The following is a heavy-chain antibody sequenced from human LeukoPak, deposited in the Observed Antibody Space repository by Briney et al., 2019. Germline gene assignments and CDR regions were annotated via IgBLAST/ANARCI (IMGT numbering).Heavy chain of an antibody. Sequence: PGGSLRLSCAASGFTFSDYYMSWIRQAPGKGLEWVSYISSSGSTIYYADSVKGRFTISRDNAKNSLYLQMNSLRAEDTAVYYCARELAWGDNYFDYWGQGTLVTVSS. V-gene: IGHV3-11*04. CDR2: ISSSGSTI. CDR3: ARELAWGDNYFDY. D-gene: IGHD3-16*01. J-gene: IGHJ4*02. CDR1: GFTFSDYY.